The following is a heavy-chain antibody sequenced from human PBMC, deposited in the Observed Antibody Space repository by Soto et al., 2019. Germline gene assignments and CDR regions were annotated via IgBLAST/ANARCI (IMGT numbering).Heavy chain of an antibody. D-gene: IGHD3-9*01. CDR3: AKAGGYDILTGYRNRLDP. Sequence: GGSLILSCAASGFTVSSNYMSWARQAPGKGLEWVSVIYSGGSTYYADSVKGRFTISRDNSKNTLYLQMNSLRVEDTAIYYCAKAGGYDILTGYRNRLDPWGQGTLVTVSS. V-gene: IGHV3-66*01. CDR1: GFTVSSNY. CDR2: IYSGGST. J-gene: IGHJ5*02.